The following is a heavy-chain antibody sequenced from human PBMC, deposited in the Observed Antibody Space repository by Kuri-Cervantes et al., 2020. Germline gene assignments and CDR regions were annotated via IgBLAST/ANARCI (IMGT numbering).Heavy chain of an antibody. CDR2: IYHSGST. CDR1: GGSFSGYY. Sequence: SETLSLTCAVYGGSFSGYYWSWIRQPPGKGLEWIGSIYHSGSTYYNSSLKSRVTISVDTSKNQFSLKLISVTAADTAVYYCARRGYYNFWSGHQEGAFDIWGQGTMVTVSS. J-gene: IGHJ3*02. V-gene: IGHV4-34*01. CDR3: ARRGYYNFWSGHQEGAFDI. D-gene: IGHD3-3*01.